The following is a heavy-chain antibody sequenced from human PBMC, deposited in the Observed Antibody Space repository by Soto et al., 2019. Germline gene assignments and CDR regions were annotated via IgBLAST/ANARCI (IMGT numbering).Heavy chain of an antibody. Sequence: QVQLVESGGGVVQPGRSLRLSCAASGFTFSSYAMHWVRQAPGKGLEWVAVISYDGSNKYYADSVKGRFTISRDNSKNTLYLQMNSLRAEDTAVYYCARVALVPAAMGYYYGMDVWGQGTTVTVSS. CDR1: GFTFSSYA. V-gene: IGHV3-30-3*01. J-gene: IGHJ6*02. D-gene: IGHD2-2*01. CDR3: ARVALVPAAMGYYYGMDV. CDR2: ISYDGSNK.